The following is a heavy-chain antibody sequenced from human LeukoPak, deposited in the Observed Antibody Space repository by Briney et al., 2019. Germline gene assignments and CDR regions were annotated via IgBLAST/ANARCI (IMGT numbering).Heavy chain of an antibody. CDR1: GFTFSSFA. CDR3: AKRSPYYFDY. CDR2: ISKSGGNT. Sequence: PGGSLRLSCAASGFTFSSFAMSWVRQVPGKGLEWVSSISKSGGNTYYADSVQGRFTISRDKSKNTVYLQMNSLRAEDTALYYCAKRSPYYFDYWGQGTLVTVSS. V-gene: IGHV3-23*01. J-gene: IGHJ4*02. D-gene: IGHD3-10*01.